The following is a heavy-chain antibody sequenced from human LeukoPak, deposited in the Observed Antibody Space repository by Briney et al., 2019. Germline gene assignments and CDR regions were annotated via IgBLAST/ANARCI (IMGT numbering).Heavy chain of an antibody. D-gene: IGHD5-18*01. CDR3: AKDLRGYSYGRIFDY. CDR1: GFTFSSYG. V-gene: IGHV3-23*01. Sequence: PGGSLRLSCAASGFTFSSYGMHWVRQAPGKGLEWVSAISGSGGSTYYADSVKGRFTISRDNSKNTLYLQMNSLRAEDTAVYYCAKDLRGYSYGRIFDYWGQGTLVTVSS. CDR2: ISGSGGST. J-gene: IGHJ4*02.